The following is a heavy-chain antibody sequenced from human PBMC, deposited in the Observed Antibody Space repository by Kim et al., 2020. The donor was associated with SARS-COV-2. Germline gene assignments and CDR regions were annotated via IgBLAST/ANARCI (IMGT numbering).Heavy chain of an antibody. D-gene: IGHD1-26*01. Sequence: SETLSLTCAVYGGSFSGYYWSWIRQPPGKGLEWIGEINHSARTNYNPSLKSRVTISVDTSKNQFSLNLSSVTAADRAVDYCVVIRSGRLHGNYYDMEVWGQGTTVTVSS. CDR3: VVIRSGRLHGNYYDMEV. CDR1: GGSFSGYY. V-gene: IGHV4-34*01. J-gene: IGHJ6*02. CDR2: INHSART.